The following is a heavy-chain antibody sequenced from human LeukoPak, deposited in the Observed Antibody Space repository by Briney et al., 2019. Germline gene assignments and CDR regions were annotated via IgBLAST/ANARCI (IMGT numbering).Heavy chain of an antibody. D-gene: IGHD5-24*01. V-gene: IGHV3-30*18. J-gene: IGHJ4*02. CDR3: AKDDGYNSGLDY. CDR2: ISYDGSNK. Sequence: GGSLRLSCAASGFTFSSYGMQWVRQAPGKGLEWVAVISYDGSNKYYADSVKGRFTISRDNSKNTLYLQMNSLRAEDTAVYYCAKDDGYNSGLDYWGQGTLVTVSS. CDR1: GFTFSSYG.